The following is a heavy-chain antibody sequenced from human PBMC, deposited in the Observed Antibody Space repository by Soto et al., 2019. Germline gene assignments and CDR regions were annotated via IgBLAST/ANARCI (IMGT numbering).Heavy chain of an antibody. CDR3: AREVGLFSYYYYGMDV. J-gene: IGHJ6*02. Sequence: QVQLVESGGGVVQPGRSLRLSCAASGFTFSSYAMHWVRQAPGKGLEWVAVISYDGSNKYYADSVKGRFTISRDNSKNTLYLQMNSLRAEDTAVYYCAREVGLFSYYYYGMDVWGQGTTVTVSS. D-gene: IGHD3-22*01. V-gene: IGHV3-30-3*01. CDR1: GFTFSSYA. CDR2: ISYDGSNK.